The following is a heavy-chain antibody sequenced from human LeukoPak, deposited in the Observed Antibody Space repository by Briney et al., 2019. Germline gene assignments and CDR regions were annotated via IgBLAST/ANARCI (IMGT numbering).Heavy chain of an antibody. J-gene: IGHJ4*02. V-gene: IGHV4-39*01. CDR1: GGXISSSSAY. D-gene: IGHD5-18*01. CDR2: IYYSKNT. CDR3: VSPRGFSYGYFDY. Sequence: PSETLSLTCNVSGGXISSSSAYWGWIRQPPGKGLQWIGSIYYSKNTYYNPSLKSRVTISADTSKNQFSLTLGSVSATDTAVYYCVSPRGFSYGYFDYWGQGTLVTVSS.